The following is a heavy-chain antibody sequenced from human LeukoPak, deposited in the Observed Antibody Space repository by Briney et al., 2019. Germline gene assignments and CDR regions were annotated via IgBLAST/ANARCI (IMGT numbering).Heavy chain of an antibody. J-gene: IGHJ4*02. CDR2: IKSKTDGGTT. CDR3: TAPDFLDY. V-gene: IGHV3-15*01. CDR1: AFTFSSYA. Sequence: GGSLRLSCAASAFTFSSYAMSWVRQAPGKGLEWVGRIKSKTDGGTTDYAAPVKGRFTISRDDSKNTLYLQMNSLKTEDTAVYYCTAPDFLDYWGQGTLVTVSS. D-gene: IGHD1-14*01.